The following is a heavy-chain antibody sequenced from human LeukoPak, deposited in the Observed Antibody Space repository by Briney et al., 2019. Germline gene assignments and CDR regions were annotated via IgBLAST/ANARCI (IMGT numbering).Heavy chain of an antibody. CDR3: ARDSTSNNDAFDL. CDR2: ISYSSSTI. D-gene: IGHD2-2*01. Sequence: GGSLRLSCAASRFTFSTYSMNWVRQAPGKGLEWLSYISYSSSTIYYADSVKGRFTFSRDNAKNSLYLQMNSLRDEDTAVYYCARDSTSNNDAFDLWGQGTMVTVSS. V-gene: IGHV3-48*02. J-gene: IGHJ3*01. CDR1: RFTFSTYS.